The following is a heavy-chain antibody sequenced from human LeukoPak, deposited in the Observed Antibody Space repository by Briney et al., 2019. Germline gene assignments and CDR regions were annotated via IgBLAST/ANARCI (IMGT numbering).Heavy chain of an antibody. D-gene: IGHD5-24*01. CDR2: ISYDGSNK. V-gene: IGHV3-30-3*01. CDR1: GFTFSSYA. J-gene: IGHJ4*02. CDR3: AREGRDGYNWYY. Sequence: AGGSLRLSCAASGFTFSSYAMHGVRQAPGKGLEWVAVISYDGSNKYYADSVKGRFTISRDNSKNTLYLQMNSLRAEDTAVYYCAREGRDGYNWYYWGQGTLVTVSS.